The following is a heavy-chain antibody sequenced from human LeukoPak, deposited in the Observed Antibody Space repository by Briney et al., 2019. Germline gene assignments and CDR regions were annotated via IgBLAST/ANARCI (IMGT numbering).Heavy chain of an antibody. CDR1: GDSISSHY. CDR2: ICYSGST. CDR3: ARGDGVTRSVALYYGMDV. J-gene: IGHJ6*02. Sequence: SETLSLTCTVSGDSISSHYWSWLRQPPGKGLEWLGYICYSGSTNYNPSRKSRVTISVDTSKDQFSLKLSSATAADTGVYYCARGDGVTRSVALYYGMDVWGQGTLVTVSS. V-gene: IGHV4-59*11. D-gene: IGHD4-17*01.